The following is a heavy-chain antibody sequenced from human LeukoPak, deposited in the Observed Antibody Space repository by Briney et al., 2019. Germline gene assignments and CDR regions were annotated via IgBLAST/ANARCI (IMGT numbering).Heavy chain of an antibody. D-gene: IGHD3-10*01. J-gene: IGHJ6*03. Sequence: PSETLSLTCAVYGGSFSGYYWSWIRQPPGKGLEWIGEINHSGSTNYNPSLKSRVTISVDTSKNQFSLKLSSVTAADTAVYYCARHVNYYGSGSYGSGYYYYMDVWGKGTTVTISS. CDR2: INHSGST. CDR3: ARHVNYYGSGSYGSGYYYYMDV. CDR1: GGSFSGYY. V-gene: IGHV4-34*01.